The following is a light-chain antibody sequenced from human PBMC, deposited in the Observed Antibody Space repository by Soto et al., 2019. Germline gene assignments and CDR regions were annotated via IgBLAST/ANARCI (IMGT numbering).Light chain of an antibody. Sequence: DIRMTQSPSTLSGSVGDRVTIACRASQSISSWLAWYQQKPGKAPKLLIYDACSLESGVPSRFSGSGSGTEFTLTISSLQPDDFATYYCQQYNSYSWTFGQGAKVDIK. CDR3: QQYNSYSWT. CDR2: DAC. J-gene: IGKJ1*01. CDR1: QSISSW. V-gene: IGKV1-5*01.